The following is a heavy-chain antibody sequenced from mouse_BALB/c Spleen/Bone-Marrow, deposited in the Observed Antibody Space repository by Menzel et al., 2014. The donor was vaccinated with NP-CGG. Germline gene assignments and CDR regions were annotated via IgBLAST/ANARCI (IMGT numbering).Heavy chain of an antibody. D-gene: IGHD2-3*01. J-gene: IGHJ1*01. Sequence: VQLQQSGTVLVRPGASVKMSCKASGYSFTSYWMHWVKQRPGQGLEWIGAIYPGNSDTSYNQKFKGKAKLTAVTSASTAYMELSSLTNEDSAVYYCTRGLLRRGGYFDVWGAGTTVTVSS. CDR1: GYSFTSYW. V-gene: IGHV1-5*01. CDR2: IYPGNSDT. CDR3: TRGLLRRGGYFDV.